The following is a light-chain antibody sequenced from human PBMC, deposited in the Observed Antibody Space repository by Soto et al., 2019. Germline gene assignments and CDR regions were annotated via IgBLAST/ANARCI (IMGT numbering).Light chain of an antibody. CDR2: KAS. CDR1: QSINSR. CDR3: QQYNTYWT. V-gene: IGKV1-5*03. J-gene: IGKJ1*01. Sequence: DIPMTQSPSTLSASVGDRVTITCRASQSINSRLAWYQQKPGKAPKLLIYKASSLESGVPSRFSGSGSGTEFTLTISSLQPDDFATYYCQQYNTYWTFGPGTKVEIK.